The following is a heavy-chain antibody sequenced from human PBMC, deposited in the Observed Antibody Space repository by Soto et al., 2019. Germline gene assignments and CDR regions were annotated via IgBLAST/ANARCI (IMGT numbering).Heavy chain of an antibody. CDR3: ARALWRFDFDY. V-gene: IGHV4-59*01. CDR2: IYYSGST. J-gene: IGHJ4*02. Sequence: SETLSLTCTVSGGSISSYYWSWIRQPPGKGLEWIGYIYYSGSTNYNPPLKSRVTISVDTSKNQFSLKLSSVTAADTAVYYCARALWRFDFDYWGQGTLVTVSS. D-gene: IGHD2-21*01. CDR1: GGSISSYY.